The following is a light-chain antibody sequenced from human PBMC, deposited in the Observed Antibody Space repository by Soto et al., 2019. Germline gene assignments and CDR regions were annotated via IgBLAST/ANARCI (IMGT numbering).Light chain of an antibody. V-gene: IGLV2-14*03. CDR1: SSDVGFYNY. Sequence: QSVLTQPASVSGSPGQSIAISCTGTSSDVGFYNYVSWYQQHPGKAPKLMVYDVNNRPSGVSNRFSGSKSGNTASLTISGLQAEDEADYYCTSYTNSSTYVFGTGTKVTVL. J-gene: IGLJ1*01. CDR3: TSYTNSSTYV. CDR2: DVN.